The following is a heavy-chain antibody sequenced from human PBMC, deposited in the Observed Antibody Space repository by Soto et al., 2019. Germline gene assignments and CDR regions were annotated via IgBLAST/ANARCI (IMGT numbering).Heavy chain of an antibody. CDR2: FFIGGNT. D-gene: IGHD3-3*01. J-gene: IGHJ6*02. Sequence: SETLSLTCTVSGGSISSTTYYWGWMRQPPGKGLEWIASFFIGGNTYYNPSLKSRVTISVDTSKNQFSLKLSSVTAADTAVYYCARDSYDFWSGYYGDYYYYYGMDVWGQGTTVTVSS. CDR1: GGSISSTTYY. CDR3: ARDSYDFWSGYYGDYYYYYGMDV. V-gene: IGHV4-39*07.